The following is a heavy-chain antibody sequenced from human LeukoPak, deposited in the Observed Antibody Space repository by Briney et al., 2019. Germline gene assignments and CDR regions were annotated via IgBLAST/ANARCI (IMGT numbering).Heavy chain of an antibody. Sequence: GGSLRLSCAASGFTFSNAWMSWVRQAPGKGMEWVGRIKSKTDGGTTDYAAPVKGRFTISRDDSKNTLYLQMNSLKTEDTAVYYCTTDSETYYYDSSGYSGLDYWGQGTLVTVSS. CDR1: GFTFSNAW. D-gene: IGHD3-22*01. CDR3: TTDSETYYYDSSGYSGLDY. J-gene: IGHJ4*02. V-gene: IGHV3-15*01. CDR2: IKSKTDGGTT.